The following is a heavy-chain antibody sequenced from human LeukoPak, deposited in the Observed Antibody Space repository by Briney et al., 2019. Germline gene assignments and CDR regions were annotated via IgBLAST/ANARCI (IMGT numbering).Heavy chain of an antibody. Sequence: GESLKISXQGSGYSFTSYWIGWLSQMPGQGLELMAIIYPANSATRYSPSVQGRVTISADNSINTAYLQWSSLRASDTAMYYSAIQAYYHSTAYGNWGQGTLVTVSS. CDR2: IYPANSAT. D-gene: IGHD3-22*01. J-gene: IGHJ4*02. V-gene: IGHV5-51*03. CDR1: GYSFTSYW. CDR3: AIQAYYHSTAYGN.